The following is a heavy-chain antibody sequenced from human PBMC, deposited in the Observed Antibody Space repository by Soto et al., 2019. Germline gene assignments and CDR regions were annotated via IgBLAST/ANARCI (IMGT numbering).Heavy chain of an antibody. J-gene: IGHJ4*02. CDR2: ISGSGGST. Sequence: EGSLRLSCAASGFTFSSYAMSWVRQAPGKGLEWVSAISGSGGSTYYADSVKGRFTISRDNSKNTLYLQMSSLRAEDTAVYYCGALWGWLRSSGSFSDYWGQGTLVTVSS. CDR1: GFTFSSYA. CDR3: GALWGWLRSSGSFSDY. D-gene: IGHD5-12*01. V-gene: IGHV3-23*01.